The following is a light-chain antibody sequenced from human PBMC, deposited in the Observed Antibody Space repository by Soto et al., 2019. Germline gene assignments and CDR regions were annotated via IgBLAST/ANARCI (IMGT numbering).Light chain of an antibody. CDR3: QQYDNLPVFT. CDR2: DAS. CDR1: QDISNY. V-gene: IGKV1-33*01. Sequence: DIQMTQSPSSLSASVGDRVTITCQASQDISNYLNWYQQKPGKAPKLLIYDASNLETGAPSRFSGSVSGTDFTFTISSLQPEDIATYYCQQYDNLPVFTFGPGTKVDIK. J-gene: IGKJ3*01.